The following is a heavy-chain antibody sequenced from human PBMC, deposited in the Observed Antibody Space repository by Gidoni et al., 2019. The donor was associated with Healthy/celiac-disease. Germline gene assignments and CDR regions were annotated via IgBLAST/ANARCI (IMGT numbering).Heavy chain of an antibody. Sequence: QVQLVQPGAEVKKPGASVKVSCKASGYTFTSYAINWVRQATGQGLEWMGWINPNSGNTGYAQKFQGRVTMTRNTSISTAYMELSSLRSEDTAVYYCARPHLYYYYYGMDVWGQGTTVTVSS. CDR2: INPNSGNT. CDR1: GYTFTSYA. V-gene: IGHV1-8*01. CDR3: ARPHLYYYYYGMDV. J-gene: IGHJ6*02. D-gene: IGHD3-3*02.